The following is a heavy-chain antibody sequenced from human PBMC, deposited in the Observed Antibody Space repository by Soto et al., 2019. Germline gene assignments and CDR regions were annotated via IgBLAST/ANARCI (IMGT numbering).Heavy chain of an antibody. V-gene: IGHV5-51*01. CDR1: GYSFTSYW. CDR3: ARGYCTTTICDPWFDP. Sequence: GESLKISCTGVGYSFTSYWIGWVRQMPGKGLEWMGIIYPGDSDTRYSPSFQGQVTISADKSITTAYLQWSSLKASDTAMYYCARGYCTTTICDPWFDPWGEGTLVTVSS. D-gene: IGHD2-2*01. CDR2: IYPGDSDT. J-gene: IGHJ5*02.